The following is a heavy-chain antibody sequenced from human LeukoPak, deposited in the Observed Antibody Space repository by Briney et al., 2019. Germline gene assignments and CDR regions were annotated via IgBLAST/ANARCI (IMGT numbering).Heavy chain of an antibody. D-gene: IGHD1-26*01. Sequence: GASVKVSCKASGYTFTGYYMHWVRQAPGQGLEWMGWINPNSGGTNYAQKFQGRVTMTRDTSISTAYMELSRLRSDDTAVHYCARAGRGSYNSAFDYWGQGTLVTVSS. CDR1: GYTFTGYY. J-gene: IGHJ4*02. V-gene: IGHV1-2*02. CDR2: INPNSGGT. CDR3: ARAGRGSYNSAFDY.